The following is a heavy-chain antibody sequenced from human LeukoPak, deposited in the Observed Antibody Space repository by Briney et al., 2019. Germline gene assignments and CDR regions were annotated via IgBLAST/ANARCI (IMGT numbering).Heavy chain of an antibody. CDR1: GFTFGSYS. J-gene: IGHJ4*02. Sequence: GGSLKLSCAASGFTFGSYSMNWVRQAPGKGLEWLSYISSVSNAIYYADSVKGRFTISRDNGKNSLYLQLNSLRAEDTAVYYCAKWVGTLGSLDFWGQGTLVTVSS. CDR2: ISSVSNAI. CDR3: AKWVGTLGSLDF. D-gene: IGHD4-23*01. V-gene: IGHV3-48*04.